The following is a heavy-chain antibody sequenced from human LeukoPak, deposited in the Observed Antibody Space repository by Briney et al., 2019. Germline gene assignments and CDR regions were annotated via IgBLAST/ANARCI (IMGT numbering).Heavy chain of an antibody. Sequence: GGSLRLSCAASGFTFNIYWMSWVRQAPGKGLEWVANINQDGSEKNYVDSVKGRFTISRDNAKNSLYLQMNSLRAEDTARYYCASSYYYDGDYWGQGTLVTVSS. CDR3: ASSYYYDGDY. J-gene: IGHJ4*02. CDR2: INQDGSEK. V-gene: IGHV3-7*01. D-gene: IGHD3-22*01. CDR1: GFTFNIYW.